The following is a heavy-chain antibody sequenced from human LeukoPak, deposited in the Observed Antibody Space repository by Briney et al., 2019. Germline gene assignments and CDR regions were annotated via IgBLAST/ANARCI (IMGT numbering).Heavy chain of an antibody. CDR2: IYYSGST. Sequence: PSETLSLTCTVSGGSIRSSSYYWGWIRQPPGQGLEWIGSIYYSGSTYYNASLKSRGTISVDTSKNQFSLKLNSVTAADTAVYFCARHVVAVAGTGYFDYWGQGTLVTVSS. CDR3: ARHVVAVAGTGYFDY. CDR1: GGSIRSSSYY. V-gene: IGHV4-39*01. J-gene: IGHJ4*02. D-gene: IGHD6-19*01.